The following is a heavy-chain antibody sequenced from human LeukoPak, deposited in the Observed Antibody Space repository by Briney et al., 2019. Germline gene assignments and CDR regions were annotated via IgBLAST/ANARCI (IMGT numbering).Heavy chain of an antibody. J-gene: IGHJ4*02. CDR1: GYTFTGYY. Sequence: WPSVKVSCKASGYTFTGYYMHWVRQAPGQGLEWMGWINPNSGGTNYAQKFQGRVTMTRDTSISTAYMELSRLRSGDTAVYYCARDREAMVPDYWGQGTLVTVSS. V-gene: IGHV1-2*02. CDR2: INPNSGGT. CDR3: ARDREAMVPDY. D-gene: IGHD5-18*01.